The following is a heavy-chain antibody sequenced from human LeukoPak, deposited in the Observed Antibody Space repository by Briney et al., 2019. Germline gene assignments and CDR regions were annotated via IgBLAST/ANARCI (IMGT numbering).Heavy chain of an antibody. V-gene: IGHV3-48*04. D-gene: IGHD2-15*01. CDR3: ARDYCSGGRCYSVDY. Sequence: GGSLRLSCAASGFTFSSYSLNWVRQAPGKGLEWVSYITSSSSSIYYADSVKGRFTISRDDAKNSLYLQMNSLRAEDTAMYYCARDYCSGGRCYSVDYWGQGTLVTVSS. J-gene: IGHJ4*02. CDR1: GFTFSSYS. CDR2: ITSSSSSI.